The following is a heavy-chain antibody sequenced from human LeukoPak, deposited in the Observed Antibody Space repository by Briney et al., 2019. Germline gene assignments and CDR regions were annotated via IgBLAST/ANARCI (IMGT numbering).Heavy chain of an antibody. V-gene: IGHV3-23*01. CDR2: VSDIGRST. CDR3: AKRGMTTIKEGFDF. Sequence: GGSLRLSCAASGFTFSAYDMNWVRQAPGRGPEWVSAVSDIGRSTYYADSVKGRFTISRDNSKNTLYLHMNSLRAEDTAVYYCAKRGMTTIKEGFDFWGQGTLVTVSS. D-gene: IGHD5-24*01. J-gene: IGHJ4*02. CDR1: GFTFSAYD.